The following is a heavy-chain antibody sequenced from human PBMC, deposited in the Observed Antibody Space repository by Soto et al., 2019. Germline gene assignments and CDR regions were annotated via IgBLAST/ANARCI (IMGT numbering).Heavy chain of an antibody. V-gene: IGHV3-30*18. D-gene: IGHD6-6*01. Sequence: QVQLVESGGGVVQPGRSLRLSCAASGFTFSSYGMHWVRQAPGKGLEWVAVISYDGSNKYYADSVKGRFTISRDNSKNTLYLQMNSLRAEDTAVYYCAKAQSPGTSARPFGMDVWGQGTTVTVSS. CDR2: ISYDGSNK. CDR3: AKAQSPGTSARPFGMDV. CDR1: GFTFSSYG. J-gene: IGHJ6*02.